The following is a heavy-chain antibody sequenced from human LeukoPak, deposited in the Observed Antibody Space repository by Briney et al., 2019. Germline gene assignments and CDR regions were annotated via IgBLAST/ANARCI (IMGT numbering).Heavy chain of an antibody. CDR1: GYTFTSYG. Sequence: ASMKVSCKVSGYTFTSYGISWVRQAPGQGLEWMEWISAYNGNTNYAQNLQGRVTMTTDTSTNTAYVELRGLRSDDTAVYYCARDPRIAAVSTSHYYYGLDVWGQGTTVTVSS. D-gene: IGHD6-13*01. CDR2: ISAYNGNT. V-gene: IGHV1-18*01. J-gene: IGHJ6*02. CDR3: ARDPRIAAVSTSHYYYGLDV.